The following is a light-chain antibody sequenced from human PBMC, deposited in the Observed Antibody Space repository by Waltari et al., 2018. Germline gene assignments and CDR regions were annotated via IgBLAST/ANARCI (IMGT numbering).Light chain of an antibody. CDR2: QVS. Sequence: QSALTQPASVSGSPGQSITIPCTGTSSDVGVYNYVYWYQQHPGKDPILMIYQVSKRPSGVSNRFSGSKSGYTASLTISGLQAEDEADYYCSSFTRSSTFLFGGGTKVTVL. V-gene: IGLV2-14*03. CDR3: SSFTRSSTFL. J-gene: IGLJ3*02. CDR1: SSDVGVYNY.